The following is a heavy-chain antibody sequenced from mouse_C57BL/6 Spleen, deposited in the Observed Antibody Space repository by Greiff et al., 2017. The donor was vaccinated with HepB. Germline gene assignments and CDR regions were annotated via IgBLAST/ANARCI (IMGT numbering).Heavy chain of an antibody. V-gene: IGHV5-15*01. CDR3: ARRDGSSYAMDY. Sequence: EVKLMESGGGLVQPGGSLKLSCAASGFTFSDYGMAWVRQAPRKGPEWVAFISNLAYSIYYADTVTGRFTISRENAKNTLYLEMSSLRSEDTAMYYCARRDGSSYAMDYWGQGTSVTVSS. CDR2: ISNLAYSI. CDR1: GFTFSDYG. D-gene: IGHD1-1*01. J-gene: IGHJ4*01.